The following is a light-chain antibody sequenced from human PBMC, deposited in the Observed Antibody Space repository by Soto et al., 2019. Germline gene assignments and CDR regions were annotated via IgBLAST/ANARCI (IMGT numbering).Light chain of an antibody. CDR2: EVD. V-gene: IGLV2-14*01. Sequence: QSVLTQPASVSGSPGQSVTISCTGTFSDIGGYNYVSWYQQHPGKAPKLMIYEVDNRPSGVSNRFSGSKSGNTASLTISGLQAEVEADYYCTSYRDSSTLRVFGGGTKLTVL. CDR1: FSDIGGYNY. CDR3: TSYRDSSTLRV. J-gene: IGLJ3*02.